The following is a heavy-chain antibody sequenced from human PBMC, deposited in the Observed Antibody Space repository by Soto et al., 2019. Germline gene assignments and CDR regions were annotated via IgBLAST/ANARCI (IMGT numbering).Heavy chain of an antibody. J-gene: IGHJ4*01. V-gene: IGHV6-1*01. CDR2: TYYRSEWCN. D-gene: IGHD3-10*01. Sequence: SQTLSLTCASSGDSVSSNSAGWNLIRQSPSRGLEWLGRTYYRSEWCNEDAVSVKSRITINPDTSRNQISLQLNSVTPEDKAIYCCARDIDFAYWGRGTQVTVSS. CDR1: GDSVSSNSAG. CDR3: ARDIDFAY.